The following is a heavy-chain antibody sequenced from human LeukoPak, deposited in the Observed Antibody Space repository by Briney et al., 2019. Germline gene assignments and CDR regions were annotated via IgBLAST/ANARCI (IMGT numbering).Heavy chain of an antibody. CDR2: IYYSWNT. J-gene: IGHJ4*02. CDR1: GGSISNYY. V-gene: IGHV4-59*01. CDR3: ARLPGIAVSGKAVDY. Sequence: SETLPLTCTGSGGSISNYYWSWLRQPPGQGLEGIGYIYYSWNTKYNLSPKSRLTISVDTSNNQSSLKLSSVTAADTAVYFCARLPGIAVSGKAVDYWGQGTLVTVSS. D-gene: IGHD6-19*01.